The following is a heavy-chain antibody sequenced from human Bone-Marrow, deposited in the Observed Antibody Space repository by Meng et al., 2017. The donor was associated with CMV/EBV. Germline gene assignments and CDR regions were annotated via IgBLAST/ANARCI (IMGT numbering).Heavy chain of an antibody. CDR3: AKVGSRTIAAAAIDY. Sequence: GESLKISCAASGFTFSSYGMHWVRQAPGKGLEWVAFIRYDGSNKYYADSVKGRFTISRDNSKNTLYLQMNSLRAEDTAVYYCAKVGSRTIAAAAIDYWGQGTLVTVFS. CDR2: IRYDGSNK. V-gene: IGHV3-30*02. CDR1: GFTFSSYG. J-gene: IGHJ4*02. D-gene: IGHD6-13*01.